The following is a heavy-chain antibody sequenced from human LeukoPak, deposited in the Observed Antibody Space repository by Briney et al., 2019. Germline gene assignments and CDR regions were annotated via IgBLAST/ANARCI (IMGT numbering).Heavy chain of an antibody. CDR1: GGSISSGGYS. CDR2: IYHSGST. CDR3: ARGVVDPDNWSDP. D-gene: IGHD2-15*01. V-gene: IGHV4-30-2*01. J-gene: IGHJ5*02. Sequence: SQTLSLTCAVSGGSISSGGYSWSWIRQPPGKGLEWIGYIYHSGSTYYNPSLKSRVTISVDRSKNQFSLKLSSVTAADTAVYYCARGVVDPDNWSDPWGQGTLVTVSS.